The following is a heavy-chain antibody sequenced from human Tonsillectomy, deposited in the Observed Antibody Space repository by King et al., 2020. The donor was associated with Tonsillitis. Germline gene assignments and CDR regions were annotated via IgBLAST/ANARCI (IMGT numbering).Heavy chain of an antibody. CDR1: GFTFSSYW. D-gene: IGHD5-12*01. CDR3: ARAPVDKTLQFDN. CDR2: IKRDGSEK. Sequence: VQLVESGGGLVQPGGSLRLSCAASGFTFSSYWMSWVRQAPGKGLEWVANIKRDGSEKYYVDSVKGRFTISRDNAKNSLYLQMNSLRAEDTAVYYCARAPVDKTLQFDNWGQGTLVTVSS. V-gene: IGHV3-7*03. J-gene: IGHJ4*02.